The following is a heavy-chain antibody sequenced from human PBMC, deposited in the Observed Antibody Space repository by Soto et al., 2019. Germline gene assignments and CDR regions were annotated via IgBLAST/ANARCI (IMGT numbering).Heavy chain of an antibody. CDR2: ISDDGSKT. Sequence: GGSLRLSCAGSGVTFRGYAVHWVRQTPGKGLEWVTVISDDGSKTYYADSVKGRLSVSRDDSTNMVFLQMSSRRSEDTAVYHCARAYQLTYYFDDWGPGTPVTVSS. CDR3: ARAYQLTYYFDD. CDR1: GVTFRGYA. V-gene: IGHV3-30*14. J-gene: IGHJ4*02. D-gene: IGHD3-9*01.